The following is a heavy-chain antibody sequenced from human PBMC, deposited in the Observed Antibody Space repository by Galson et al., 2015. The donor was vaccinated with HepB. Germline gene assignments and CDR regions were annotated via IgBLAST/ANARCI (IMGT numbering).Heavy chain of an antibody. CDR2: IYSGGST. CDR3: AREKQQLAYGHNWFDP. Sequence: SLRLSCAASGFTVSSNYMSWVRQAPGKGLEWVSVIYSGGSTYYADSVKGRFTISRDNSKNTLYLQMNSLRAEDTAVYYCAREKQQLAYGHNWFDPWGQGTLVTVSS. D-gene: IGHD6-13*01. V-gene: IGHV3-66*02. J-gene: IGHJ5*02. CDR1: GFTVSSNY.